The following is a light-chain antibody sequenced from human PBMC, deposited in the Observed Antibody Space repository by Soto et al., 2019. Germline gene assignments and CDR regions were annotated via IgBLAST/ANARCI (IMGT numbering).Light chain of an antibody. Sequence: EIVMTQSPATLSVSPGERATLSCRASQSISSKLAWYQQKPGQAPRLLIYGASTRATGIPVRFSGSGSGTEFTLTVSGLQSEDFAVYYCQQYNNWPPITFGQGTRLEIK. CDR1: QSISSK. CDR2: GAS. CDR3: QQYNNWPPIT. V-gene: IGKV3-15*01. J-gene: IGKJ5*01.